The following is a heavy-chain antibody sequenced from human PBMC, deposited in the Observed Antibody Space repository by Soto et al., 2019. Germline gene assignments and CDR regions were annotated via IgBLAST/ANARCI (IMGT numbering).Heavy chain of an antibody. Sequence: PSETLSLTCAVYGGSFSAYYWSWIRQPPGKGLEWIGEINHSGGTSYNPSLKSRVTISVDTSKSQFSLKLTSVTAVARAVYYCARGSVDPVASSGFYEYWGQGTQVTVSS. CDR1: GGSFSAYY. V-gene: IGHV4-34*01. CDR3: ARGSVDPVASSGFYEY. J-gene: IGHJ4*02. D-gene: IGHD3-22*01. CDR2: INHSGGT.